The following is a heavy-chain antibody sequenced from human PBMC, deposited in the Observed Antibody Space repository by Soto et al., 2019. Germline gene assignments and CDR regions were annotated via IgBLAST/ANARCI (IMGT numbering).Heavy chain of an antibody. CDR1: GYSISSGYY. CDR3: ARDRETTVTTLDYFDY. J-gene: IGHJ4*02. Sequence: LSLTCAVSGYSISSGYYWGWIRQPPGKGLEWIGSIYHSGSTYYNPSLKSRVTISVDTSKNQFSLKLSSVTAADTAVYYCARDRETTVTTLDYFDYWGQGTLVTVSS. V-gene: IGHV4-38-2*02. CDR2: IYHSGST. D-gene: IGHD4-17*01.